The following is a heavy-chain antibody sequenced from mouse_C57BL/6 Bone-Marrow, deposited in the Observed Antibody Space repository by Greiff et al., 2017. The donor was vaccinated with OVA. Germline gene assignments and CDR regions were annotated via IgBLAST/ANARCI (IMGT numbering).Heavy chain of an antibody. CDR1: GFTFSSYA. Sequence: EVMLVESGGGLVKPGGSLKLSCAASGFTFSSYAMSWVRQTPEKRLEWVATISDGGSYTYYPDNVKGRFTISRDNATNNLYLQMSHLKTVDTAKYYCARAPRYDYDSSLYYFDYWGQGTTLTVSS. J-gene: IGHJ2*01. CDR3: ARAPRYDYDSSLYYFDY. CDR2: ISDGGSYT. V-gene: IGHV5-4*03. D-gene: IGHD1-1*01.